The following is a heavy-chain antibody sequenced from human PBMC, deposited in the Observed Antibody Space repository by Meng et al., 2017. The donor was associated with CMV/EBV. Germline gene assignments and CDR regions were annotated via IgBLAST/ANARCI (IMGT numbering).Heavy chain of an antibody. CDR2: ISYDGSNK. J-gene: IGHJ6*02. D-gene: IGHD2-21*01. CDR3: AREVYDCGGDCYTLYYYYGMDV. CDR1: GFTFSSYA. Sequence: GESLKISCAASGFTFSSYAMHWVRQAPGKGLEWVAVISYDGSNKYYADSVKGRFTISRDNSKNTLYLQMNSLRAEDTAVYYCAREVYDCGGDCYTLYYYYGMDVWGQGTLVTVSS. V-gene: IGHV3-30-3*01.